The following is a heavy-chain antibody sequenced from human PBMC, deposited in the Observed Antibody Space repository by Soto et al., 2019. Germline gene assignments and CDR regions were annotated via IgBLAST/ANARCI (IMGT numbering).Heavy chain of an antibody. CDR3: ARGWITIFGSGGAFDI. CDR1: GFTLNQYA. CDR2: MIGSDGRT. V-gene: IGHV3-23*01. D-gene: IGHD3-3*01. J-gene: IGHJ3*02. Sequence: PGGSLRLSCAASGFTLNQYAMSWVRQAPGKGLEWVSSMIGSDGRTFYADSVKGRFTISRDNAKNTLYLQMNSLRAEDTAVYYCARGWITIFGSGGAFDIWGHGTMVTVSS.